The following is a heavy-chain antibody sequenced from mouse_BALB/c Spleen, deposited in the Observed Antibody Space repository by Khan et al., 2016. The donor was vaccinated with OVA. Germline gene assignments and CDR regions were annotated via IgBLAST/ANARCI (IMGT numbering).Heavy chain of an antibody. CDR3: TRPSCNGDPGLTY. D-gene: IGHD2-13*01. Sequence: EVELVESGGGLVKPGGSLKLSCEVSGFAFNSYDMSWVRQTPEKRLEWVATISSTGTYTYYPDSVKGRFTISRDTARNTLYLQMSSLRSEDAALYCGTRPSCNGDPGLTYWGQGTSVTVSA. CDR2: ISSTGTYT. CDR1: GFAFNSYD. V-gene: IGHV5-9*02. J-gene: IGHJ3*01.